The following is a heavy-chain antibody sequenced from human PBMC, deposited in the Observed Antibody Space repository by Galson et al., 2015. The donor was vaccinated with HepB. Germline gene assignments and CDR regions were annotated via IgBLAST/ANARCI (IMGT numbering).Heavy chain of an antibody. V-gene: IGHV3-30-3*01. Sequence: SLRLSCAASGFTFRSYAMHWVRQAPGKGLEWAAVISHDGGNEYYADSVKGRFTISRDNSKNTLYLQMDSLRPQDTAIYYCARGSGVVVAKIARVDYWGQGTLVTVSS. D-gene: IGHD2-15*01. J-gene: IGHJ4*02. CDR3: ARGSGVVVAKIARVDY. CDR2: ISHDGGNE. CDR1: GFTFRSYA.